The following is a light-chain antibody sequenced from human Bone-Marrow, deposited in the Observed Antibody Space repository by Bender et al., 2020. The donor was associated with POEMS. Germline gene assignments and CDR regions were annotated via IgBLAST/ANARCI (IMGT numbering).Light chain of an antibody. CDR2: EVS. CDR1: SSDVGYYNR. CDR3: SSYAGNNNFV. Sequence: QSALTQPPSVSGSPGQSVTISCTGTSSDVGYYNRVSWYQQPPGAAPKLLIYEVSNRPSGVPDRFSGSKSGSTASLTVSGLQAEDEADYYCSSYAGNNNFVFGGGTKVTVL. V-gene: IGLV2-18*02. J-gene: IGLJ3*02.